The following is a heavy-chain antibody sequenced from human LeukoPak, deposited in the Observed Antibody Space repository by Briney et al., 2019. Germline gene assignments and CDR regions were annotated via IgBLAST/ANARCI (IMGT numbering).Heavy chain of an antibody. J-gene: IGHJ4*02. V-gene: IGHV3-49*04. CDR3: TRGVGLDSGSYLGSLFDY. CDR1: GFTFGDYA. CDR2: IRSKAYGGTT. D-gene: IGHD3-10*01. Sequence: GRSLRLSCTASGFTFGDYAMSWVRQAPGKGLEWVGFIRSKAYGGTTEYAASVKGRFTISRDDSKSIAYLQMNSLKTEDTAVYYCTRGVGLDSGSYLGSLFDYWGQGTLVTVSS.